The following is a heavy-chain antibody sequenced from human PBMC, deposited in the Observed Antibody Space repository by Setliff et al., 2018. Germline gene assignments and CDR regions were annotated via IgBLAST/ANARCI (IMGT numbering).Heavy chain of an antibody. CDR1: GFAFASYN. CDR3: ARAWNGLYDILTGNDHYFDY. D-gene: IGHD3-9*01. Sequence: GGSMRLSCAVSGFAFASYNMIWVRQAPGKGLEWDSPISSSSRYINYADSVEDRFTISRDNAKNSLYRQMNGRRAEDTAVYYCARAWNGLYDILTGNDHYFDYWGQGTLVTVSS. V-gene: IGHV3-21*01. CDR2: ISSSSRYI. J-gene: IGHJ4*02.